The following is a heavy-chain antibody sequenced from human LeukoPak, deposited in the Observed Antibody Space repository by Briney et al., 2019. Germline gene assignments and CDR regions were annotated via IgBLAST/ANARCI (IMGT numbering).Heavy chain of an antibody. V-gene: IGHV1-18*04. J-gene: IGHJ5*02. CDR3: ARDQSLWFGELFGNWFDP. D-gene: IGHD3-10*01. CDR2: ISAYNDNT. CDR1: GYTFTSYG. Sequence: GASVTVSRKASGYTFTSYGISWVRQAPGQGLEWMGWISAYNDNTNYAQKLQGRVTMTTDTSTSTAYMELRSLRSDDTAVYYCARDQSLWFGELFGNWFDPWGQGTLVTVSS.